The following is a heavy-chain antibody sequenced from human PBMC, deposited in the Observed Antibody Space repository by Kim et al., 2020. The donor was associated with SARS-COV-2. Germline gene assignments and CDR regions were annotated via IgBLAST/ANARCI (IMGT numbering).Heavy chain of an antibody. CDR3: ARDGLRFWEWLYSADF. D-gene: IGHD3-3*01. J-gene: IGHJ4*02. Sequence: ASVKVSCKASGYVFSSYGLSWIRQAPGQGLEWLGWISTYNGDTNYTQKMQGRLTMTTDRSTNTAYMQLRGLRSDDTAVYYCARDGLRFWEWLYSADFWGQGTRVIVSS. V-gene: IGHV1-18*04. CDR2: ISTYNGDT. CDR1: GYVFSSYG.